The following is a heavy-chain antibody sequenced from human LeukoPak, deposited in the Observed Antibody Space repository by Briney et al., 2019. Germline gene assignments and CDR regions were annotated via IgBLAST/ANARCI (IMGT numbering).Heavy chain of an antibody. CDR1: GGSISSGGYY. CDR3: ARVTWNGYQHFDY. Sequence: PSETLSLTCTVSGGSISSGGYYWSWIRQHPGKGLEWIGYIYYSGSTYYNPSLKSRVTISVDTSKNQFSLKLSSVTAADTAVYYCARVTWNGYQHFDYWGQGALVTVSS. D-gene: IGHD3-3*01. J-gene: IGHJ4*02. V-gene: IGHV4-31*03. CDR2: IYYSGST.